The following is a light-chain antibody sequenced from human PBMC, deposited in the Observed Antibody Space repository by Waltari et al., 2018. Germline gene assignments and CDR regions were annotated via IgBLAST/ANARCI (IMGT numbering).Light chain of an antibody. CDR3: MQALQTPRT. V-gene: IGKV2-28*01. CDR2: LGS. CDR1: QSLLHSNGYNY. J-gene: IGKJ1*01. Sequence: DIVMTQSPLSLPVTPGEPSSISCRSIQSLLHSNGYNYLHWYLQKPGQSPQLLIYLGSNRASGVPDRFSGSGSGTDFTLKISRVEAEDVGVYYCMQALQTPRTFGQGTKVEIK.